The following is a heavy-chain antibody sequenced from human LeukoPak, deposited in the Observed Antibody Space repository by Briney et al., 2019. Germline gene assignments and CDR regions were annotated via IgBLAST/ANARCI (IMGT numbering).Heavy chain of an antibody. D-gene: IGHD2-8*01. CDR3: ARGYQWGFDC. CDR1: GFTFSSYE. V-gene: IGHV3-48*03. J-gene: IGHJ4*02. CDR2: ISSSGSTI. Sequence: GSLRLSCAASGFTFSSYEMNWVRQAPGKGLEWVSYISSSGSTIYYADSVKGRFTISRDNAKNSLYLQMNSLRAEDTAVYFCARGYQWGFDCWGQGNLVIVSS.